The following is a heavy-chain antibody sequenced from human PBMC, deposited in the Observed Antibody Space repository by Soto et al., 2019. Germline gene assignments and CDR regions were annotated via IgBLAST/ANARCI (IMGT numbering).Heavy chain of an antibody. Sequence: SETLSLTCAVYGGSFSGYYWSWIRQPPGKGLEWIGEINHSGSTNYNPSLKSRVTISVDTSKNQFSLKLSSVTAADTAVYYCTRLGITGTTALWGQGTLVTVSS. J-gene: IGHJ4*02. V-gene: IGHV4-34*01. CDR1: GGSFSGYY. CDR3: TRLGITGTTAL. CDR2: INHSGST. D-gene: IGHD1-20*01.